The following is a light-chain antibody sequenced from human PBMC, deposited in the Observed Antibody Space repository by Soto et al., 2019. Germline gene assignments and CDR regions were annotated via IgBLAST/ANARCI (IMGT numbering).Light chain of an antibody. V-gene: IGLV2-14*01. CDR1: SSDIGGYNY. CDR2: DVS. CDR3: SSHTSSGTDV. J-gene: IGLJ1*01. Sequence: QSVLTQPASVSGSPGQSITISCTGTSSDIGGYNYVSWYQQHPGKVPKLLIYDVSNRPSGVSYHFSGSKSGNTASLTISGLQAEDEADYYCSSHTSSGTDVFGTGTKVTVL.